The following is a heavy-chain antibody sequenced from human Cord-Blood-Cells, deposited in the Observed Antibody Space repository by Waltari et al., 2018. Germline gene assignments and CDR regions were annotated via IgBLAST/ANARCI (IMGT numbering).Heavy chain of an antibody. CDR3: ARHVRVSSGWYDAFDI. CDR2: IYYSGST. V-gene: IGHV4-39*01. Sequence: QLQLQESGPGLVKPSETLSLTCTVSGGSISSSSYYWGWIRQPPGKGLEWIGSIYYSGSTYYNPTLKSRVTISVDTSKNQFSLKLSSVTAADTAVYYCARHVRVSSGWYDAFDIWGQGTMVTVSS. D-gene: IGHD6-19*01. J-gene: IGHJ3*02. CDR1: GGSISSSSYY.